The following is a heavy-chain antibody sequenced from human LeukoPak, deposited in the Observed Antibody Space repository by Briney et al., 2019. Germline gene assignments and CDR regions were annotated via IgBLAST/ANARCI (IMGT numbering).Heavy chain of an antibody. CDR2: IYRDGSS. Sequence: PGGSLRLSCVASELSVSSNYMSWVRQAPGKGLEWVSVIYRDGSSYYAESVKGRFTISRDNSKNTLYIQMNSLRAEDTAVYYCARSFYDILIGYYQYFDYWGQGTLVTVSS. D-gene: IGHD3-9*01. CDR3: ARSFYDILIGYYQYFDY. V-gene: IGHV3-66*01. CDR1: ELSVSSNY. J-gene: IGHJ4*02.